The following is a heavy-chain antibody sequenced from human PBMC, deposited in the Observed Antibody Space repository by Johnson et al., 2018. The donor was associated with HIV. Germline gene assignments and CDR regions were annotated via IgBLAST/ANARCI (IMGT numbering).Heavy chain of an antibody. CDR1: GFTFSTYA. CDR3: ASNEVAYGSGINTAFDF. J-gene: IGHJ3*01. Sequence: VQLVESGGGVVQPGRSLRLSCAASGFTFSTYAMHWVRQAPGKGLEWVAVISYDGNNEYYADSVKGRFTITRDNSNNTRYLQMNSLRPEDTAVFYCASNEVAYGSGINTAFDFWGQGTMVAVSS. D-gene: IGHD3-10*01. V-gene: IGHV3-30*04. CDR2: ISYDGNNE.